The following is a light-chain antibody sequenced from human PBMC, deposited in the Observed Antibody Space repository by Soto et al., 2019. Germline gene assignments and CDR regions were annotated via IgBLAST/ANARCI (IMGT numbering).Light chain of an antibody. Sequence: QSVLTQPPSASGTPGQRVNISCSGSSSNIGGNYVYWYQQLPGTAPKLLIYRDDQRPSGVPDRFSGSKSGTSASLAISWLRSEDDADYYCAAWDDSLSGYVFGTGTKLTVL. CDR3: AAWDDSLSGYV. V-gene: IGLV1-47*01. CDR2: RDD. CDR1: SSNIGGNY. J-gene: IGLJ1*01.